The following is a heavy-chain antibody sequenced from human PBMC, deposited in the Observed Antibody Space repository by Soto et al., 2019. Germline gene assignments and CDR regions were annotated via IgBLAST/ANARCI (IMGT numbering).Heavy chain of an antibody. Sequence: VQLQESGPGLVKPSQTLSLTCTVSGCSITSGGYYRSWIRQHPGKGLECIGYISYSGSTYYNPCLTSRVTISVATSKNQGSLKLSSVTAADTDVYDCARSLAPVYYYYGMDVWCHGTTVPVSS. CDR2: ISYSGST. J-gene: IGHJ6*02. V-gene: IGHV4-31*03. CDR1: GCSITSGGYY. CDR3: ARSLAPVYYYYGMDV.